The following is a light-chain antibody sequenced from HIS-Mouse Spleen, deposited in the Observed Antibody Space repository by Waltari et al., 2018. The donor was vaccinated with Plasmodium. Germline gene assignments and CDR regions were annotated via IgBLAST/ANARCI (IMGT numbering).Light chain of an antibody. Sequence: EIVMTQSPATLSVSPGESATPSCRASPSVSSNLAWYQQKPGQAPRLLIYGASTRATGIPARFSGSGSGTEFTLTISSLQSEDFAVYYCQQYNNWSFTFGPGTKVDIK. CDR3: QQYNNWSFT. CDR1: PSVSSN. CDR2: GAS. V-gene: IGKV3-15*01. J-gene: IGKJ3*01.